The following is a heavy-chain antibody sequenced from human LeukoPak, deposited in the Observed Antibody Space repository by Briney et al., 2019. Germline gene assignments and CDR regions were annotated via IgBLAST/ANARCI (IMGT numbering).Heavy chain of an antibody. CDR1: GFTFSSSA. Sequence: GGALRLSCAASGFTFSSSAMSWVRQAPGKGLEWVSDISDSGTGTYYADSVKGRFTISRDNSKNTLYLQMNSLRAEDTAVYYCAKDPKYCSSASCSVGWGQGTLVTVSS. D-gene: IGHD2-2*01. CDR2: ISDSGTGT. J-gene: IGHJ4*02. V-gene: IGHV3-23*01. CDR3: AKDPKYCSSASCSVG.